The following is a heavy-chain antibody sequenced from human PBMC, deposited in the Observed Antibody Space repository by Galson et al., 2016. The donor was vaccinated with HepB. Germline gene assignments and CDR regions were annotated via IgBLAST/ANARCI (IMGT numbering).Heavy chain of an antibody. V-gene: IGHV4-39*01. D-gene: IGHD2-15*01. J-gene: IGHJ4*02. CDR2: IYYRGST. CDR3: ARLPYSTYYYFDY. CDR1: GGSISTSSYF. Sequence: SETLSLTCTVSGGSISTSSYFWGWIRQPPGKGLEWIGRIYYRGSTYNNPSLRNRVTISVDTAKNQFSLKLSSVTAADTAVYYCARLPYSTYYYFDYWGQGTLVTVSS.